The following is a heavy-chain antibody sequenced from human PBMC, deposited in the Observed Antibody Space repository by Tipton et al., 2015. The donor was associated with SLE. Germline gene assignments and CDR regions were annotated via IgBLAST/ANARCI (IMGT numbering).Heavy chain of an antibody. J-gene: IGHJ4*02. Sequence: VKPSETLSLTCTVSGVSISPYYWSWIRQPPGKGLEWITYIHYTRGINYNPSLKSRVTISMDTSRNQFSLTLSSVTAADTAVYFCARTLDGRRLFDSWGQGTQVTVSA. CDR2: IHYTRGI. D-gene: IGHD3-16*01. CDR1: GVSISPYY. V-gene: IGHV4-59*01. CDR3: ARTLDGRRLFDS.